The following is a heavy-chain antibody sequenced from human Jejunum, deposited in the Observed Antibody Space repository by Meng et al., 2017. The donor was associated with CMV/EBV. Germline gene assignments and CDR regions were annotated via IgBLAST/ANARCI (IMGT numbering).Heavy chain of an antibody. J-gene: IGHJ4*02. Sequence: LNLSTKGLRRVRQAPGKGLECVASISGSGSKIYYADSVKGRFTISRDNTKKSLYLQMNSLRAEDTAVYYCARGIIIVPNAYYFDSWGQGTLVTVSS. D-gene: IGHD2-2*01. CDR3: ARGIIIVPNAYYFDS. CDR1: LNLSTKG. CDR2: ISGSGSKI. V-gene: IGHV3-21*01.